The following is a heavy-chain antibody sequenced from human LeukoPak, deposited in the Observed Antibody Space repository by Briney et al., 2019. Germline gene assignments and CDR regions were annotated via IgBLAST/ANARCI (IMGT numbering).Heavy chain of an antibody. CDR3: ARRGRTAAGNCFDY. J-gene: IGHJ4*02. D-gene: IGHD6-13*01. V-gene: IGHV4-39*01. CDR1: GGSISTTSSY. CDR2: IYYDGST. Sequence: PSETLSLTCTVSGGSISTTSSYWGWVRQPPGKGLEWIVSIYYDGSTHYNPSLKSRVTISVDTSKNQFSLKLSSVTAADTAVYYCARRGRTAAGNCFDYWGQGTLVTVSS.